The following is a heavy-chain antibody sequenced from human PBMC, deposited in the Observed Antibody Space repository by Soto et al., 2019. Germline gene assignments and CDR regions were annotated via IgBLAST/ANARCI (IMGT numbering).Heavy chain of an antibody. CDR3: GRENSGSPGDY. CDR2: VYHNGNT. D-gene: IGHD3-10*01. CDR1: GASIHDYY. V-gene: IGHV4-59*01. J-gene: IGHJ4*02. Sequence: SDTLSLTCTVSGASIHDYYWSWIRQPPGEGLEWIAYVYHNGNTNYNPSLQSRVTISLDTSKNQFSLRLNSLTAADTAMYYCGRENSGSPGDYWGQGILVTVSS.